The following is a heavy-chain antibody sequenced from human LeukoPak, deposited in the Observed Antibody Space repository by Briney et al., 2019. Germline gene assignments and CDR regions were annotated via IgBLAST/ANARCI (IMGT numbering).Heavy chain of an antibody. CDR3: ARGRITFGGVIVLDY. V-gene: IGHV4-4*02. CDR2: IYHSGST. Sequence: SGTLSLTCTVSGGSISSSNWWSWVRQPPGKGLGWIGEIYHSGSTNYNPSLKSRVTISVDKSKNQFSLKLSSVTAADTAVYYCARGRITFGGVIVLDYWGQGTLVTVSS. D-gene: IGHD3-16*02. CDR1: GGSISSSNW. J-gene: IGHJ4*02.